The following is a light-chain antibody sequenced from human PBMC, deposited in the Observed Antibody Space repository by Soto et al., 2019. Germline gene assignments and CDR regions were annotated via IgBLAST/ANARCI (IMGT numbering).Light chain of an antibody. CDR2: GAS. V-gene: IGKV3-20*01. CDR1: QSVSSSY. J-gene: IGKJ1*01. CDR3: RKYSSSPPSR. Sequence: VTISPVALSLYTKGRAKLSGRASQSVSSSYLAWYQQKPGQAPRLLIYGASSRATCIPDRFSGSGSGTDFTLTISLLYPADFAVYYCRKYSSSPPSRFAQGTMLDIK.